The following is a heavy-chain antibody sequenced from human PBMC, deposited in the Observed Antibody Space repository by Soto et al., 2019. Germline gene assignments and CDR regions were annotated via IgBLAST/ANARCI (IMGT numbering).Heavy chain of an antibody. CDR2: ISTYNGDT. V-gene: IGHV1-18*01. Sequence: ASVKGSCKSSGYTFTNYGITWVRQAPGQGLEWMGWISTYNGDTKYAQRFQDRVTMTTDTSTSTAYMDLRSLRSDDTAVYFCARALSGTTAVAYWGQGILVTVSS. CDR3: ARALSGTTAVAY. CDR1: GYTFTNYG. J-gene: IGHJ4*02. D-gene: IGHD1-7*01.